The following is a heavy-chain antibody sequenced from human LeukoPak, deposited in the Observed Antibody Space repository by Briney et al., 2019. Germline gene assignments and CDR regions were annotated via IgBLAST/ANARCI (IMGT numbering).Heavy chain of an antibody. CDR3: AREISGGHYYDSSGYYYIDAFDI. CDR1: GYTFTGYY. CDR2: INPNSGGT. J-gene: IGHJ3*02. D-gene: IGHD3-22*01. Sequence: ASVKVSCKASGYTFTGYYMHWVRQAPGQGLEWVGWINPNSGGTNYAQKFQGRVTMTRDTSISTAYMELSRLRSDDTAVYYCAREISGGHYYDSSGYYYIDAFDIWGQGTMVTVSS. V-gene: IGHV1-2*02.